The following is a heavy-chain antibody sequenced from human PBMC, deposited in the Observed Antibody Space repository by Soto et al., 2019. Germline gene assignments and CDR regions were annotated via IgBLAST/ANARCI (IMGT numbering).Heavy chain of an antibody. CDR1: GGSISSGGYS. Sequence: SETLSLTCAVSGGSISSGGYSWSWIRQPPGKGLEWIGYIYHSGSTYYNPSLKSRVTISVDRSKNQFSLKLSSVTAADTAVYYCARGVGYGSGSYYNFPIFDYWGQGTLVTVSS. CDR3: ARGVGYGSGSYYNFPIFDY. J-gene: IGHJ4*02. D-gene: IGHD3-10*01. V-gene: IGHV4-30-2*01. CDR2: IYHSGST.